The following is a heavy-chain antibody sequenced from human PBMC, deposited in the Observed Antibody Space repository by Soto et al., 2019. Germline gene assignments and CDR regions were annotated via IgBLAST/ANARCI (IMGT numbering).Heavy chain of an antibody. CDR1: GYNFATYW. CDR2: IFPADSDT. V-gene: IGHV5-51*01. CDR3: ARRNFGWSFDF. J-gene: IGHJ4*02. Sequence: RGESLKISCKGSGYNFATYWIGWVRQMPGKGLEWMGIIFPADSDTKYSPSFQGQVTISADKSISAAYLQWNSLEASDTATYYCARRNFGWSFDFWGPGTLVTVSS. D-gene: IGHD3-9*01.